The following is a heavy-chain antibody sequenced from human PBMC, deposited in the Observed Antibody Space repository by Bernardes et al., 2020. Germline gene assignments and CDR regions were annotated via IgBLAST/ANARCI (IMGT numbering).Heavy chain of an antibody. J-gene: IGHJ5*02. D-gene: IGHD2-2*01. Sequence: GGPLRLSCAASGFSFRSYSMNWVRQAPGKGLEWVSSISSSSSYIYYADSVKGRFTISRDNAKNSLYLQMNSLRAEDTAVYYCARDRCSSTSCYSLGRFDPWGQGTLVTVSS. CDR3: ARDRCSSTSCYSLGRFDP. CDR2: ISSSSSYI. V-gene: IGHV3-21*01. CDR1: GFSFRSYS.